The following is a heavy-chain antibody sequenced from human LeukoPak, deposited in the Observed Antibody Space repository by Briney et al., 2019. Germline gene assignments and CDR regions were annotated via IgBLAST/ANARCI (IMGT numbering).Heavy chain of an antibody. CDR1: GFIFSSYA. Sequence: PGGSLRLSCAASGFIFSSYAMRWVRQAPGKGLEWVSAISGGGDNTYYAASVKGRFTTTRDNSKNTLYLQMNSLRAEDTALYYCATPRSSYYYYGMDVWGQGTTVIVSS. CDR2: ISGGGDNT. J-gene: IGHJ6*02. V-gene: IGHV3-23*01. CDR3: ATPRSSYYYYGMDV.